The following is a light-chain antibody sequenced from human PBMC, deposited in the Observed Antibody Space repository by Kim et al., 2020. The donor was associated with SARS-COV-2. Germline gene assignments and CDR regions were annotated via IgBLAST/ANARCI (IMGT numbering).Light chain of an antibody. V-gene: IGKV3-11*01. CDR3: HQRATWPDT. Sequence: SLSPGERATLSCRASQSVSSFLAWYQQKPGQAPRLLIYGASNRATGIPARFSGSGSGTDFTLTISSLEPEDFAIYYCHQRATWPDTFGQGTKLEI. J-gene: IGKJ2*01. CDR1: QSVSSF. CDR2: GAS.